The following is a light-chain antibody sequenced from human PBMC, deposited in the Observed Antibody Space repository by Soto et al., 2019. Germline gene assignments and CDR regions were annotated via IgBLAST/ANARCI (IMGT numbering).Light chain of an antibody. J-gene: IGKJ1*01. CDR1: QRLSAW. V-gene: IGKV1-5*03. CDR3: QQYNFYPWT. Sequence: DIQMTQSPSTLSASVGDRVTITCRTSQRLSAWLAWYQQKSGKAPKLLIYKASSLESGTPSRFSGSGSGTEFTLTISSLQPDDFATYYCQQYNFYPWTFGQGTKVEIK. CDR2: KAS.